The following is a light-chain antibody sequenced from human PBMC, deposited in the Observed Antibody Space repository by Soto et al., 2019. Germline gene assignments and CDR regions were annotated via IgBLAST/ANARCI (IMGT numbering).Light chain of an antibody. Sequence: QSVLTQPPSASRTPGQRVTISCSGSSSNIGSNYVSWYQHLPGAAPKLLIYRSDQRPSGVPDRFSGSKSGTSASLAISGLRYEDEADYFCAVRDDSLSGHWVFGGGTKLTVL. CDR2: RSD. J-gene: IGLJ3*02. CDR1: SSNIGSNY. CDR3: AVRDDSLSGHWV. V-gene: IGLV1-47*01.